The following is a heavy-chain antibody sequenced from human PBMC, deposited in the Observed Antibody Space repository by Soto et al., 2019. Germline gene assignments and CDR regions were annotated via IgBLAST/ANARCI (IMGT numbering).Heavy chain of an antibody. Sequence: QLQLQESGPGLVKPSETLSLTCTVSGGSISSSSYYWGWIRQPPGKGLEWIGSIYYSGSTYYNPSLKSRVTISVDTSKNQFSLKLSSVTAADTAVYYCARHGVNRGWLQFRGQGTLVTVSS. CDR1: GGSISSSSYY. V-gene: IGHV4-39*01. CDR3: ARHGVNRGWLQF. D-gene: IGHD5-12*01. J-gene: IGHJ4*02. CDR2: IYYSGST.